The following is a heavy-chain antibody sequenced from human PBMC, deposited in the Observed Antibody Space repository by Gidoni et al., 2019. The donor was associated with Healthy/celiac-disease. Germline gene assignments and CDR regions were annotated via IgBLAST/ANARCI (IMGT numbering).Heavy chain of an antibody. J-gene: IGHJ4*02. CDR1: GFTFSSYG. V-gene: IGHV3-33*01. CDR2: IWYDGSNK. CDR3: VEGCTNGVCFGFS. Sequence: QVQLVESGGGVVQPGRSLRLSCAASGFTFSSYGMHWVRQAPGKGLEWVAVIWYDGSNKYYADSVKGRFTISRDNSKNTLYLQMNSLRAEDTAVYYCVEGCTNGVCFGFSWGQGTLVTVSS. D-gene: IGHD2-8*01.